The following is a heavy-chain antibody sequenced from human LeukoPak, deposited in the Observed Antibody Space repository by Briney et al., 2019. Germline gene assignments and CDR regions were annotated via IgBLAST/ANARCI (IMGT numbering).Heavy chain of an antibody. J-gene: IGHJ4*02. V-gene: IGHV1-69*06. CDR3: ARVRDSSGYYPLFDY. D-gene: IGHD3-22*01. CDR2: IIPIFGTA. Sequence: ASVKVSCKASGGTFSSYAISWVRQAPGQGLAWMGRIIPIFGTANYAQKFQGRVTITADKSTSTAYMELSSLRSEDTAVYYCARVRDSSGYYPLFDYWGQGTLVTVSS. CDR1: GGTFSSYA.